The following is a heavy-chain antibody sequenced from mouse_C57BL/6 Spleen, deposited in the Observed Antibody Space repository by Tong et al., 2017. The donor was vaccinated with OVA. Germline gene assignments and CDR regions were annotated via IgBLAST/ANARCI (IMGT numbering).Heavy chain of an antibody. CDR1: GFTFSSYA. J-gene: IGHJ1*03. D-gene: IGHD2-3*01. CDR3: ARDRGMGYFDV. V-gene: IGHV5-4*01. CDR2: ISDGGSYT. Sequence: EVQLQESGEGLVKPGGSLKLSCAASGFTFSSYAMSWVRQTPEKRLEWVATISDGGSYTYYPDNVKGRFTISRDNAKNTLYLQMSSLKSEDTAMYYCARDRGMGYFDVWGTGTTVTVSS.